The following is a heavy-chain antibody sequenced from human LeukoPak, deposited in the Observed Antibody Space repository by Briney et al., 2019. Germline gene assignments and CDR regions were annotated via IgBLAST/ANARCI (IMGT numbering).Heavy chain of an antibody. D-gene: IGHD4-11*01. Sequence: ASVKVSCKASGYTFTSYGISGVRQAPGQGLEWMGWISAYNGNTNYAQKLQGRVTMTTDTSTSTAYMELRSLRSDDTAVYYCARDRIPTVTTSWGYGYWGQGTLVTVSS. J-gene: IGHJ4*02. CDR3: ARDRIPTVTTSWGYGY. V-gene: IGHV1-18*01. CDR2: ISAYNGNT. CDR1: GYTFTSYG.